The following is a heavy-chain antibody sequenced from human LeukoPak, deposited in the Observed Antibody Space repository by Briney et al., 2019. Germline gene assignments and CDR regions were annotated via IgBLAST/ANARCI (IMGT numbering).Heavy chain of an antibody. CDR3: ARHYGRYFDY. CDR1: GYRFTTYW. J-gene: IGHJ4*02. D-gene: IGHD3-16*01. V-gene: IGHV5-51*01. Sequence: GESLKISCKGSGYRFTTYWIGWVRQMPGKGLEWMGIIYPSDSDTRYSPSFQGQVTISADKSISTAYLQWSSLKASDTVMYYCARHYGRYFDYWGQGTLVTVSS. CDR2: IYPSDSDT.